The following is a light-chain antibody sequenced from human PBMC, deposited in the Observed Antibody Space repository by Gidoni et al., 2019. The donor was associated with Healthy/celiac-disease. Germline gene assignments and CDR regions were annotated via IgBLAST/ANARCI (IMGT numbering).Light chain of an antibody. Sequence: IQMTQSPSSLSASVGDRVTITCRASQSISSYLNWYQQKPGKAPKLLIYAASSWPSGVPARFSGSGSGTDFTLTISSLEPEDFATYYCQQSYSTPLTFGRGTKVEIK. V-gene: IGKV1-39*01. CDR2: AAS. CDR3: QQSYSTPLT. CDR1: QSISSY. J-gene: IGKJ4*01.